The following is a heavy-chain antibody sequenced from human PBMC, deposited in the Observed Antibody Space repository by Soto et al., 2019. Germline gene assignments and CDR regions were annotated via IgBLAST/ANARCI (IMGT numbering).Heavy chain of an antibody. CDR3: AAIRLGMDV. J-gene: IGHJ6*04. V-gene: IGHV3-72*01. CDR2: SRDKGEAYST. Sequence: GGSLRLSRAVSGFTFSHHQMEWVRQTPGKGLEWVGRSRDKGEAYSTVYAASVEGRFTISRDDSRNSLYLQMNSLKTEDTAVYYCAAIRLGMDVWGKGTTVTVSS. CDR1: GFTFSHHQ.